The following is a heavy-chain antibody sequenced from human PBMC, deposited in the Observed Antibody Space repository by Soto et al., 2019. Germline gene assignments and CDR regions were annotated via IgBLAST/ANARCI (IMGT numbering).Heavy chain of an antibody. CDR1: GFTLRNYA. D-gene: IGHD3-10*01. Sequence: GGSLRPSCAASGFTLRNYAMTWISQAPGKGLEWVSLISANDVETYYTESVKNRFTIYTDQPRNTVYLQMDSLRADDTAIYYCAKSTKDYNGVNRTTFDYWGPGTLVTVSS. CDR2: ISANDVET. V-gene: IGHV3-23*01. CDR3: AKSTKDYNGVNRTTFDY. J-gene: IGHJ4*02.